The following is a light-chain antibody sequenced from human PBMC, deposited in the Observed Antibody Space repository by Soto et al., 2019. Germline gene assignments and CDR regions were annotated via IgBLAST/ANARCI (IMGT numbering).Light chain of an antibody. Sequence: EIVMPQSPAALSVSTGERATLSCRASQSVSSNLAWYQQKPGQAPRLLIYGASTRATGIPARSSGSGSGTEFTLTISSLQSEDFAVYYCQQYNNWPPITFGQGTRLEIK. V-gene: IGKV3-15*01. J-gene: IGKJ5*01. CDR3: QQYNNWPPIT. CDR2: GAS. CDR1: QSVSSN.